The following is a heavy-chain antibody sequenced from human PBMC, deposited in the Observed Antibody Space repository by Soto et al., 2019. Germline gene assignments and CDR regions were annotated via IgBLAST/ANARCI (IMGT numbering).Heavy chain of an antibody. J-gene: IGHJ3*02. D-gene: IGHD3-22*01. CDR1: GYTFTSYY. CDR3: ARVYYYDMGGAPGAFDI. Sequence: ASVKVSCKASGYTFTSYYMHWVRQAPGQGLEWMGIINPSGGSTSYAQKFQGRVTISVDTSKNQFSLKLSSVTAADTAVYYCARVYYYDMGGAPGAFDIWGQGTMVTVSS. CDR2: INPSGGST. V-gene: IGHV1-46*01.